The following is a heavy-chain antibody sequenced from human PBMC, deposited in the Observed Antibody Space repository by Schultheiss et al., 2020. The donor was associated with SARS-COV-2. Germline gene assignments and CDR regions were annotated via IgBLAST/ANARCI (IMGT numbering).Heavy chain of an antibody. J-gene: IGHJ3*02. D-gene: IGHD3-22*01. Sequence: ASVKVSCKASGYTFTSYDINWVRQATGQGLEWMGWMNPNSGNTGYAQKFQGRVTMTRNTSISTAYMELSSLRSEDTAVYYCVRGVSGYYAFDIWGQGTMVNVSS. CDR1: GYTFTSYD. V-gene: IGHV1-8*01. CDR3: VRGVSGYYAFDI. CDR2: MNPNSGNT.